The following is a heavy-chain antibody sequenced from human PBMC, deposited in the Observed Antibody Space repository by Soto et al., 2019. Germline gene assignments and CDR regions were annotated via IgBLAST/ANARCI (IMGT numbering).Heavy chain of an antibody. J-gene: IGHJ4*02. Sequence: PGGSLRLSCAASGFTFTDYALSWVRQAPGKGREWVATISGIGGSTYLADSVKGRLSISRDNSKNTVSLLMNSLRAEDTAVYFCARGSSGYISSWYYFDYWGRGTLVTSPQ. CDR2: ISGIGGST. V-gene: IGHV3-23*01. CDR3: ARGSSGYISSWYYFDY. CDR1: GFTFTDYA. D-gene: IGHD6-13*01.